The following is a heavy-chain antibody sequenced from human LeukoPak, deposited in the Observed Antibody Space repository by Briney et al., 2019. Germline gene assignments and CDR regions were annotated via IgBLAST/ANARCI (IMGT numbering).Heavy chain of an antibody. D-gene: IGHD4-11*01. CDR1: GFTFSRYS. CDR3: ADSNYWYPVDY. CDR2: ITGSGDST. Sequence: TGGSLRLSCAASGFTFSRYSINWVRQAPGKGLEWVSSITGSGDSTYYADSVKDRFTISRDNSKNTLYLQMNSLRAEDTAVYYCADSNYWYPVDYWGQGTLVTVSS. J-gene: IGHJ4*02. V-gene: IGHV3-23*01.